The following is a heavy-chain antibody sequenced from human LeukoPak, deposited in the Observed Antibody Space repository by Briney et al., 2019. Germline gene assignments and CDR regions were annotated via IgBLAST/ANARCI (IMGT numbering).Heavy chain of an antibody. V-gene: IGHV1-18*01. J-gene: IGHJ6*03. Sequence: ASVKVSCKASGYTFTSYGISWVRQAPGQGLEWMGWISAYNGNTNYAQKLQGRVTMTTDTSTSTAYMELRGLRSDDTAVYYCARALLGYCSSTSCYYYYMDVWGKGTTVTVSS. CDR3: ARALLGYCSSTSCYYYYMDV. CDR1: GYTFTSYG. CDR2: ISAYNGNT. D-gene: IGHD2-2*01.